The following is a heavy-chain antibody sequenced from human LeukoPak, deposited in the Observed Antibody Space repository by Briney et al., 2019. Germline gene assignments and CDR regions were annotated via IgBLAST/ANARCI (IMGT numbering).Heavy chain of an antibody. V-gene: IGHV1-8*01. CDR3: ARDKYQLLLGYYYYYGMDV. J-gene: IGHJ6*02. Sequence: ASVKVSYKASGYTFTSYDINWVRQATGQGLEWMGWMNPNSGNTGYAQKFQGRVTMTRNTSISTAYMELSSLRSEDTAVYYCARDKYQLLLGYYYYYGMDVWGQGTTVTVSS. D-gene: IGHD2-2*01. CDR2: MNPNSGNT. CDR1: GYTFTSYD.